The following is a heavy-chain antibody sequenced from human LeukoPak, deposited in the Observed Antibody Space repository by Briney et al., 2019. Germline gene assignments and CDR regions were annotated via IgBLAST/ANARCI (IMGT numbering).Heavy chain of an antibody. CDR2: ITSGGVNT. CDR1: GFTFSSYT. Sequence: GGSLRLSCAASGFTFSSYTMNWVRQAPGKGLEWVSSITSGGVNTYYATSVKGRFTISRDNSKNTLSLLMNSLKGDDTAVYYCAKSEDSSGWYEAYFDSWGQGTLVTVSS. CDR3: AKSEDSSGWYEAYFDS. V-gene: IGHV3-NL1*01. J-gene: IGHJ4*02. D-gene: IGHD6-19*01.